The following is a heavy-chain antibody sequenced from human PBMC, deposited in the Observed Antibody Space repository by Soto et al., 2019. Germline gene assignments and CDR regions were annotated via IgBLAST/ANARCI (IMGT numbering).Heavy chain of an antibody. V-gene: IGHV1-24*01. D-gene: IGHD6-13*01. CDR2: FDPEDGET. J-gene: IGHJ6*02. CDR3: ARDRYSSSWYDYYYGMDV. CDR1: GYTLTELS. Sequence: ASVKVSCKVSGYTLTELSMHWVRQAPGKGLEWMGGFDPEDGETIYAQKFQGRVTMTEDTSTDTAYMELSSLRSEDTAVYYCARDRYSSSWYDYYYGMDVWGQGTTVTVSS.